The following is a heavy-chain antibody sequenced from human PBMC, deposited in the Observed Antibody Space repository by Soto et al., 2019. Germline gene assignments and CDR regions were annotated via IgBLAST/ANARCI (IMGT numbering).Heavy chain of an antibody. CDR3: ARDTARAMVRIYYGMDV. CDR1: GLTFSSYG. D-gene: IGHD3-10*01. CDR2: IWYDGSNK. Sequence: PGGSMRVSCAASGLTFSSYGMHWVRQDTGKGLEWVAVIWYDGSNKYYADSVKGRFTISRDNSKNTLYLQMNSLRAEDTAVYYCARDTARAMVRIYYGMDVWGQGTTVTVSS. V-gene: IGHV3-33*01. J-gene: IGHJ6*02.